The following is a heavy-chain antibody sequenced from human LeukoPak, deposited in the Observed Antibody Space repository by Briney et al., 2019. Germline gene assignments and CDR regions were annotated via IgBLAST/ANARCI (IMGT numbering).Heavy chain of an antibody. D-gene: IGHD6-19*01. V-gene: IGHV1-18*01. J-gene: IGHJ3*02. CDR2: ISAYNGNT. CDR3: ARDSAVAGFDAFDI. Sequence: GASVKVSCKASGYTFTSYGISWVRQAPGQGLEWMGWISAYNGNTNYAQKLQGRLTMTTDTSTSTAYMELRSLRSDDTAVYYCARDSAVAGFDAFDIWGQGTMVTVSS. CDR1: GYTFTSYG.